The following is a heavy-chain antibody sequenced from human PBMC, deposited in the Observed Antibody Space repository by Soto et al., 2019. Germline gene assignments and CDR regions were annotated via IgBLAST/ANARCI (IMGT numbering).Heavy chain of an antibody. CDR3: ARGKGMEENYYYYGMDV. Sequence: ASVKVSCKASGYSFSTHSMHWVRQAPGQGLEWMGWINGGNGNTKYSQKFRDRVTITRDASASTGYMELSSLRSEDTAVYYCARGKGMEENYYYYGMDVWGKGT. CDR2: INGGNGNT. V-gene: IGHV1-3*01. D-gene: IGHD1-1*01. J-gene: IGHJ6*04. CDR1: GYSFSTHS.